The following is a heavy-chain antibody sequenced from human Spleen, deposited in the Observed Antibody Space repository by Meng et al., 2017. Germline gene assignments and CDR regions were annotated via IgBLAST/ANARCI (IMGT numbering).Heavy chain of an antibody. CDR3: ARGEGRQQLVRRPRFDP. CDR2: INHSGST. D-gene: IGHD6-13*01. Sequence: HVELQQWGAGLLKPSETLSLTCVVSGRSFSDYYWSWIRQPPGKGLEWIGEINHSGSTNYNPSLESRATISVDTSQNNLSLKLSSVTAADTAVYYCARGEGRQQLVRRPRFDPWGQGTLVTVSS. V-gene: IGHV4-34*01. J-gene: IGHJ5*02. CDR1: GRSFSDYY.